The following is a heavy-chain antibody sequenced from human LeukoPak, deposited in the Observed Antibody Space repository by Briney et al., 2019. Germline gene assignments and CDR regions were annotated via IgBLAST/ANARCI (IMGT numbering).Heavy chain of an antibody. V-gene: IGHV4-59*01. D-gene: IGHD2-15*01. CDR3: AXXXXXXXXGTCYSXHAFYI. CDR1: GGSISSYH. J-gene: IGHJ3*02. Sequence: PSETLSLTCTVSGGSISSYHWNWIRQPPGKGLEWIGYVHYSRTTKYNPSLKSRVTMSVDTSKNQISLRVNSVTAADTAVYYCAXXXXXXXXGTCYSXHAFYIWGQGTMVTVSS. CDR2: VHYSRTT.